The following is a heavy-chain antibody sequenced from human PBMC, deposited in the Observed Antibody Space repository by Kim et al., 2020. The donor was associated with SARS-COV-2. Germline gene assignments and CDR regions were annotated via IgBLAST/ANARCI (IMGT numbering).Heavy chain of an antibody. CDR3: ARVALGYCSSTSCHKGFDP. CDR2: IYYSGST. Sequence: SETLSLTCTVSGGSISSYYWSWIRQPPGKGLECIGYIYYSGSTNYNPSLMSRVTISVDTSKNQFSLKLSSVTAADTAVYYCARVALGYCSSTSCHKGFDPWGQGTLVTVSS. V-gene: IGHV4-59*01. J-gene: IGHJ5*02. D-gene: IGHD2-2*01. CDR1: GGSISSYY.